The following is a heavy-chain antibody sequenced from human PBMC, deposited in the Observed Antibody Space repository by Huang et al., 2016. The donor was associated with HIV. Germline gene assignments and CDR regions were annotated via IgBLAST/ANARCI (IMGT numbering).Heavy chain of an antibody. D-gene: IGHD2-8*02. V-gene: IGHV3-53*01. J-gene: IGHJ4*02. CDR1: GFTVSTNY. CDR2: IYSGGTT. Sequence: EVQLVESGGGLIQPGGSLRLSCAASGFTVSTNYMTWVRQAPGKGLVWVSRIYSGGTTYYADSVKGRFTISRDDSENTLYLHMTSLRAGDTAVYYCAKEGDTGAALGYWGQGTLVTVS. CDR3: AKEGDTGAALGY.